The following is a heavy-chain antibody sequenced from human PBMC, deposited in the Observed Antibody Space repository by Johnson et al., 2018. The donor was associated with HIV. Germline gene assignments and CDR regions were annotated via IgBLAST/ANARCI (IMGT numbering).Heavy chain of an antibody. Sequence: VLLVESGGDLVQPGGSLRLSCAASGFTLTDHYMDWVRQAPGKGLEWVGRTRNKANSYTTEYAASVKGRFTISRDASKNSMYLQMNSLKTEDTAVYYCTSSGSYHPWAFDIWGQGTMVTVSS. J-gene: IGHJ3*02. CDR2: TRNKANSYTT. V-gene: IGHV3-72*01. CDR1: GFTLTDHY. D-gene: IGHD1-26*01. CDR3: TSSGSYHPWAFDI.